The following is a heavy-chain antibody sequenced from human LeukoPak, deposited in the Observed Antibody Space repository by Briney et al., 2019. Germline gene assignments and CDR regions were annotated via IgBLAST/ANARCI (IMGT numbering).Heavy chain of an antibody. D-gene: IGHD2-15*01. J-gene: IGHJ6*03. CDR3: AKAGTAVVVAATPYYYYMDV. CDR2: IRFDGSNK. Sequence: GGSLRLSCAASGFNFSIYGMQWVRQAPGKGLEWVAFIRFDGSNKYYVDSVKGRFTISRDNSKNILYLEMNSLRPEDTAVYYCAKAGTAVVVAATPYYYYMDVWGKGTTVTVSS. V-gene: IGHV3-30*02. CDR1: GFNFSIYG.